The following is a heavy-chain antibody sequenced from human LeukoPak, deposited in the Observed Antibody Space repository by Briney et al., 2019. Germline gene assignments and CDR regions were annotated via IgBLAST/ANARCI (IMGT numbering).Heavy chain of an antibody. CDR1: GFTFSYYS. CDR2: VGDSGGST. CDR3: AKDVYSSGTGGYFDS. D-gene: IGHD6-19*01. Sequence: PGGSLRLACEASGFTFSYYSMSWVRQSPGKGLEWLSTVGDSGGSTFYADSVRGRFPISRDNSMNMLYLQMNSLRAEDTALYYCAKDVYSSGTGGYFDSWSQGALVTVPS. V-gene: IGHV3-23*01. J-gene: IGHJ4*02.